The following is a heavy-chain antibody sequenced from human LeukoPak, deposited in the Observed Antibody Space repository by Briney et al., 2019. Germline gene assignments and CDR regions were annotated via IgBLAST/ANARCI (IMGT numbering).Heavy chain of an antibody. CDR1: GYTFTGYY. D-gene: IGHD3-22*01. CDR2: INPNSGGT. J-gene: IGHJ5*02. Sequence: ASVKVSCKVSGYTFTGYYMHWVRQAPGQGLEWMGWINPNSGGTNYAQKFQGRVTMTRDTSISTAYMELSRLRSDDTAVYYCARDYYDSSGYYSFDPWGQGTLVTVSS. V-gene: IGHV1-2*02. CDR3: ARDYYDSSGYYSFDP.